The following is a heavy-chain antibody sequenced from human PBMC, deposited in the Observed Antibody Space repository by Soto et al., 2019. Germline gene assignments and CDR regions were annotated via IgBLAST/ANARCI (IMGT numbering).Heavy chain of an antibody. CDR3: ARDQGIDCSSTSCYGNYYYGMDV. D-gene: IGHD2-2*01. CDR1: GFTFSSYA. Sequence: GGSLRLSCAASGFTFSSYAMHWVRQAPGKGLEWVAVISYDGSNKYYADSVKGRFTISRDNSKNTLYLQMNGLRAEDTAVYYCARDQGIDCSSTSCYGNYYYGMDVWGQGTTVTVSS. V-gene: IGHV3-30-3*01. J-gene: IGHJ6*02. CDR2: ISYDGSNK.